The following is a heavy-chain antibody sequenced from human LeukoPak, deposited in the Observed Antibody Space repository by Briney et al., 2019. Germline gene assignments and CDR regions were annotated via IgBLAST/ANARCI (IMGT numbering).Heavy chain of an antibody. CDR2: INSDGINT. Sequence: GGSLRLSCAASGFTFSSYDMYWVRQAPGKGLVWVSRINSDGINTSYADSVKGRFTISRDNAKNTLNLQMNSLRAEDTAVYYCARDLGQYYDTSDNWFDPWGQGTLVTVSS. CDR3: ARDLGQYYDTSDNWFDP. J-gene: IGHJ5*02. D-gene: IGHD3-22*01. V-gene: IGHV3-74*01. CDR1: GFTFSSYD.